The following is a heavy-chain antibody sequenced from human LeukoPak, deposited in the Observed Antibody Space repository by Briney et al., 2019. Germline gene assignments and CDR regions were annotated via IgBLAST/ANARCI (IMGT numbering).Heavy chain of an antibody. D-gene: IGHD1-14*01. CDR3: ATPLTGLHY. J-gene: IGHJ4*02. CDR2: IYYSGST. V-gene: IGHV4-39*07. Sequence: SSETLSLTCTVSGGSISSSSYYWGWIRQPPGKGLEWIGSIYYSGSTYYNPSLKSRVTISVDTSKNQFSLKLSSVTAEDTAVYYCATPLTGLHYWGQGTLVTVSS. CDR1: GGSISSSSYY.